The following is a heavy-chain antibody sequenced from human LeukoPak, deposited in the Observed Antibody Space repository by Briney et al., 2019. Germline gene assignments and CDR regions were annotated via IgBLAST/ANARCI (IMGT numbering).Heavy chain of an antibody. Sequence: GGSLRLSCAASGFTFDYYAMHWVRQAPGKGLEWVSSISSSSSYIYYADSVKGRFTISRDNAKNSLYLQMNSLRAEDTAVYYCARDQSIAARPLDYWGQGTLVTVSS. CDR3: ARDQSIAARPLDY. CDR1: GFTFDYYA. D-gene: IGHD6-6*01. V-gene: IGHV3-21*01. J-gene: IGHJ4*02. CDR2: ISSSSSYI.